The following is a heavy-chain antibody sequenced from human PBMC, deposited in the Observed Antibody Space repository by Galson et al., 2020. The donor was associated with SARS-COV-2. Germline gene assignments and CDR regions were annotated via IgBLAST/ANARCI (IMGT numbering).Heavy chain of an antibody. D-gene: IGHD4-17*01. Sequence: SQTLLLTCTVSGGSISPYYWTWIRQPPGKGLEWIGYIYYSGTTNYNPSLKSRVTISVDTSKNQFSLKLTSVTAADTAVYYCAKILDYGQYGDYGLDWFDPWGQGTLVTVSS. V-gene: IGHV4-59*01. J-gene: IGHJ5*02. CDR2: IYYSGTT. CDR3: AKILDYGQYGDYGLDWFDP. CDR1: GGSISPYY.